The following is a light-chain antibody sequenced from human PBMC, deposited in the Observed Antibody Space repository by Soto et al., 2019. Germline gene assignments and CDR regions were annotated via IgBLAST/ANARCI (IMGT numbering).Light chain of an antibody. V-gene: IGKV3-20*01. Sequence: EIVLTQSPGTLSLSPGERATLSCRASQSVTGIYLAWYQQKAGQAPRLLIYGASSRATGIPDRFSGSGSGTDFTLTISRLEHEDSALYFCQQYGSSPRNFGPGTKVDIK. CDR3: QQYGSSPRN. CDR2: GAS. J-gene: IGKJ3*01. CDR1: QSVTGIY.